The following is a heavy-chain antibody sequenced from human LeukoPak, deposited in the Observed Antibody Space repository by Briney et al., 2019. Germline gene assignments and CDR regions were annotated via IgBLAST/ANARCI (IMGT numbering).Heavy chain of an antibody. CDR1: GFTFSSYA. CDR2: ISGSGGST. CDR3: AKPLYDYVWGSLADY. D-gene: IGHD3-16*01. V-gene: IGHV3-23*01. Sequence: GGSLRLSCAASGFTFSSYAMSWVRQAPGKGLEWVSAISGSGGSTYYADSVKGRFTISRDNSKNTLYLQMTSLRAEDTAVYYCAKPLYDYVWGSLADYWGQGTLVTVSS. J-gene: IGHJ4*02.